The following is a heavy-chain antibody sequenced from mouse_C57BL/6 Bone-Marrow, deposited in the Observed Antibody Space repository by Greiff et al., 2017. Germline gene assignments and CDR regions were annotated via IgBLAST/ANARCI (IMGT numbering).Heavy chain of an antibody. CDR3: TRRGLWPHYYAMDY. J-gene: IGHJ4*01. CDR1: GFTFSSYA. CDR2: ISSGGDYI. D-gene: IGHD1-1*02. V-gene: IGHV5-9-1*02. Sequence: EVQLVESGAGLVKPGGSLQLSCAASGFTFSSYAMSWVRPTPEQRLEWVAYISSGGDYIYYADTVKGRFTISRDNARNTLYLQMSSLKSEDTAMYYCTRRGLWPHYYAMDYWGQGTSVTVSS.